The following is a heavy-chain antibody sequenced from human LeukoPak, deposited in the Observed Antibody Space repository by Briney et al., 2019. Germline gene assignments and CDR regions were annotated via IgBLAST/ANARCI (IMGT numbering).Heavy chain of an antibody. J-gene: IGHJ4*02. CDR1: GVSISSYY. D-gene: IGHD5-24*01. V-gene: IGHV4-59*08. CDR2: IYHSGNT. CDR3: ARRWVDGSGSRYPFDY. Sequence: PSETLSLTCTVSGVSISSYYWSWIRQPPGKGLEWMASIYHSGNTYYNPSLNSRVTILVDTSKNQYSLKLSSVSAADTAVYYCARRWVDGSGSRYPFDYWGEGTLVTVSS.